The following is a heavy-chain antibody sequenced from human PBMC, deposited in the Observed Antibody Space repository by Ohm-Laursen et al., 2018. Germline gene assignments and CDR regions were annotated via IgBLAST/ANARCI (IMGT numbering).Heavy chain of an antibody. D-gene: IGHD3-22*01. V-gene: IGHV3-15*01. Sequence: GSLRLSCSASGFTSSNAWMNWVRQVPGKGLEWVGRIKSKPDGGTTEYAAPVKDRFTISRDDSKNTLYLQINSLKTEDTAVYYCTTGAIILVGFDYWGRGTLVTVSS. CDR3: TTGAIILVGFDY. CDR2: IKSKPDGGTT. J-gene: IGHJ4*02. CDR1: GFTSSNAW.